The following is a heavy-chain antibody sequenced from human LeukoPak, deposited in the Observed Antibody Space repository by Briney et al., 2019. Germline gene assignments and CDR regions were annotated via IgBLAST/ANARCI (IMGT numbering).Heavy chain of an antibody. CDR3: ARARGNTYGYFEY. V-gene: IGHV3-33*01. J-gene: IGHJ4*02. Sequence: GRSLRLSCAASGFTFSSYGMHWVRQAPGKGLEWVAVIWYDGSNKYYADSVKGRFTISRDNAKNTLYLQINSLRAEDTAVYYCARARGNTYGYFEYWGQGTLVTVSS. D-gene: IGHD5-18*01. CDR2: IWYDGSNK. CDR1: GFTFSSYG.